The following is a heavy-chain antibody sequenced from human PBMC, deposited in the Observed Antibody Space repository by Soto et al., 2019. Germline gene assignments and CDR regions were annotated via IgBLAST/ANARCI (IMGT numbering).Heavy chain of an antibody. CDR3: ARDLSDSSGYFHFDY. CDR1: GYTFTSYG. CDR2: ISAYNGNT. D-gene: IGHD3-22*01. Sequence: GASVKVCCKASGYTFTSYGISWVRQAPGQGLEWMGWISAYNGNTNYAQKLKGRVTMTTDTSTSTAYMELRSLRSDDTAVYYCARDLSDSSGYFHFDYWGQGTLVTVSS. J-gene: IGHJ4*02. V-gene: IGHV1-18*04.